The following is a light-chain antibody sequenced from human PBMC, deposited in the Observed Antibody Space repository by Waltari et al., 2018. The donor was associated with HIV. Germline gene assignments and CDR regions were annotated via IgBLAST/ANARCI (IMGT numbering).Light chain of an antibody. CDR3: GAWDDNLDAWV. J-gene: IGLJ3*02. V-gene: IGLV1-44*01. Sequence: QSVLTQAPSASGTPGQRVTISCSGSFSNIGNNGVSWVQQLTGTAPKLLIYTTNQRPSGVPDRFSGSKSGTSASLSISGLQSDDEADYYCGAWDDNLDAWVFGGGTKLSV. CDR2: TTN. CDR1: FSNIGNNG.